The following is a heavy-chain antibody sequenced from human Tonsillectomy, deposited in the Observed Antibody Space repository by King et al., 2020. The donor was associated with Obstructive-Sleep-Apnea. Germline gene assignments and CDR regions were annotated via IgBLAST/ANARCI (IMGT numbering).Heavy chain of an antibody. D-gene: IGHD4-17*01. CDR1: GGSFSGHY. J-gene: IGHJ4*02. CDR2: INHSGST. V-gene: IGHV4-34*01. Sequence: VQLQQWGAGLLKPSGTLSLTCAVYGGSFSGHYWSWIRQPPGKGLECIGEINHSGSTNYRPSLKSRVTISVDTSKNQFSLKLSSVTAADTAVYYCARVDFGDYKFDYWGQGTLVTVSS. CDR3: ARVDFGDYKFDY.